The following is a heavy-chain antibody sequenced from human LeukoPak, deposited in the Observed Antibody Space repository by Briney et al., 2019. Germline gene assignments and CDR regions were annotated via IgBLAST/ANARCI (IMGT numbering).Heavy chain of an antibody. CDR2: IRSKANSYAT. D-gene: IGHD3-22*01. CDR1: GFTFSCSA. Sequence: PGGSLRLSCAASGFTFSCSATHWVRQASGKWLEWVGRIRSKANSYATAYAASVKGRFTISRDDSKNTAYLQMNSLKTEDTAVYYCTRHPGLTYYYDSSGYPDFDPWGQGTLVTVSS. V-gene: IGHV3-73*01. J-gene: IGHJ5*02. CDR3: TRHPGLTYYYDSSGYPDFDP.